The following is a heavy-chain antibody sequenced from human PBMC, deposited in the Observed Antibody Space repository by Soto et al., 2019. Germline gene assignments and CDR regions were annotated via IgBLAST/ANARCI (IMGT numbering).Heavy chain of an antibody. CDR2: IYPGDSDT. Sequence: GESLKISCKGSGYSFTSYWIGWVRQMPGKGLEWMGIIYPGDSDTRYSPSFQGQVTISADKSISTAYLQWSSLKASDTAMYYCARRSGSYYRYYYYYGMDVWGQGTTVTVSS. J-gene: IGHJ6*02. D-gene: IGHD1-26*01. V-gene: IGHV5-51*01. CDR1: GYSFTSYW. CDR3: ARRSGSYYRYYYYYGMDV.